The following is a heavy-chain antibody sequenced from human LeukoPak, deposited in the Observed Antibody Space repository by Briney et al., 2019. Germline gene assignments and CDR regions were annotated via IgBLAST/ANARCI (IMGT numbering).Heavy chain of an antibody. J-gene: IGHJ3*02. Sequence: PSETLSLTCAVYGGSFSNYFWNWIRQPPGKGLEWIGEINHSGTTYYAPSLKSRVTMSVATSKNQFSLKLTSVTAADTAVYYCARPDVAIPAAPSGFDIWGQGTMVTVSS. CDR3: ARPDVAIPAAPSGFDI. V-gene: IGHV4-34*01. D-gene: IGHD2-2*01. CDR1: GGSFSNYF. CDR2: INHSGTT.